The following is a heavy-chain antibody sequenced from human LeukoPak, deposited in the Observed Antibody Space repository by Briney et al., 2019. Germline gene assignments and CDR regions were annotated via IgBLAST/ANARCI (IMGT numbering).Heavy chain of an antibody. D-gene: IGHD6-13*01. V-gene: IGHV4-59*08. J-gene: IGHJ5*02. CDR3: ARHEIAAAGPNWFDP. CDR2: IYYSGST. Sequence: SETLSLTCTVSGGSISSYYWSWIRQPPGKGLEWIGYIYYSGSTNYNPSPKSRVTISAYTSKNQFSLTLSSVTAADRAVYYCARHEIAAAGPNWFDPWGQGTLVTVSS. CDR1: GGSISSYY.